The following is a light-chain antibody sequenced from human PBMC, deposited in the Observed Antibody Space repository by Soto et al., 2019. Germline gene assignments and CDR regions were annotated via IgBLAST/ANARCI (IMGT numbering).Light chain of an antibody. CDR3: QHHDCSPTWT. V-gene: IGKV3-20*01. CDR1: QSVSGRF. J-gene: IGKJ1*01. CDR2: GAS. Sequence: EIVLTQSPGTLSLSPGERATLSCRASQSVSGRFLTWYQQKGGQAPRLLIYGASTRATGIPDRFSGSGSGTDFTLSISRLEPEDFAVYDCQHHDCSPTWTFGQGPKVEIK.